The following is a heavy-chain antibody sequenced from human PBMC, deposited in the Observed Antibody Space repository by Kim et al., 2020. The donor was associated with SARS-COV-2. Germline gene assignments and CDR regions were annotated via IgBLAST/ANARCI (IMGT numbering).Heavy chain of an antibody. J-gene: IGHJ5*01. Sequence: SQTLSLTCVVSGYSVSIESAIWHWIRQSPSRGLEWLGRTFYRSVWNNDYGESVQSPISINADTSKNQISLQLSFVTPEDTGVYYCVRRVSDNRHRFDSWG. CDR3: VRRVSDNRHRFDS. CDR2: TFYRSVWNN. V-gene: IGHV6-1*01. D-gene: IGHD2-21*02. CDR1: GYSVSIESAI.